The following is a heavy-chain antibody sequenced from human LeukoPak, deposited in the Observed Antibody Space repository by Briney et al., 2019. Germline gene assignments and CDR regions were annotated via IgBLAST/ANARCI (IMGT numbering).Heavy chain of an antibody. D-gene: IGHD6-6*01. J-gene: IGHJ5*02. Sequence: GGSLRLSCAASGFTFSSYAMSWVRQAPGKGLEWVSAISGSGASTYYADSVKGRFTISRDNSKNTLYLQMNSLRAEDTAVYYCAKAPSYSSSNWFDPWGQGTLVTVSS. CDR3: AKAPSYSSSNWFDP. CDR1: GFTFSSYA. V-gene: IGHV3-23*01. CDR2: ISGSGAST.